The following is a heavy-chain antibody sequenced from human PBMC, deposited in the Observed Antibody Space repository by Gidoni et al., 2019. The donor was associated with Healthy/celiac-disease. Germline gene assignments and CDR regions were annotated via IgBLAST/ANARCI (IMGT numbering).Heavy chain of an antibody. J-gene: IGHJ4*02. CDR2: ISSSGSTI. V-gene: IGHV3-48*03. CDR1: GFTFSSYE. D-gene: IGHD3-3*01. Sequence: EVQLVESGGGLVQPGGSLRLSCAASGFTFSSYEMNWVRQAPGKGLEWVSYISSSGSTIYYADSVKGRFTISRDNAKNSLYLQMNSLRAEDTAVYYCARALWAIFGPSDPLDYWGQGTLVTVSS. CDR3: ARALWAIFGPSDPLDY.